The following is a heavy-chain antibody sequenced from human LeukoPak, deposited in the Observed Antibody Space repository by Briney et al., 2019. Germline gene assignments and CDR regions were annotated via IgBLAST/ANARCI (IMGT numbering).Heavy chain of an antibody. CDR2: INPNTGGT. J-gene: IGHJ4*02. D-gene: IGHD6-19*01. CDR3: ARGGPSRGSGFYYFDY. V-gene: IGHV1-2*02. Sequence: ASVKVSCKASGYTFTGKYMHWVRQAPGQGLEWMGWINPNTGGTNCAQKFQGRVTMTRDTSISTAYMELSRLTSDDTAVYYCARGGPSRGSGFYYFDYWGQGTLVTVSS. CDR1: GYTFTGKY.